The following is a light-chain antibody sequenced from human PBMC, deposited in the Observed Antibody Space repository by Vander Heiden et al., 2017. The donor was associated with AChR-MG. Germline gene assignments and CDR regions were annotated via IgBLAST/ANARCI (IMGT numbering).Light chain of an antibody. Sequence: DIQIPQSPSSLSASVGDRVTITCRASQSISSYLNWYQQKPGKAPKLLIYAASSLQSGVPSRFSGSGSGTDFTLTISSLQPEDFATYYCQQSYSTSRTFGQGTKVEIK. CDR2: AAS. CDR1: QSISSY. V-gene: IGKV1-39*01. CDR3: QQSYSTSRT. J-gene: IGKJ1*01.